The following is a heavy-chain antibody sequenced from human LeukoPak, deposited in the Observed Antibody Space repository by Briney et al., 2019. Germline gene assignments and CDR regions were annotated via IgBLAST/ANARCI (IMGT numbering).Heavy chain of an antibody. CDR3: ARVLPHRHLRYGYYGRRGYAFDI. CDR1: GGSISSGGYY. V-gene: IGHV4-31*03. D-gene: IGHD4-17*01. Sequence: SLTLSLTCTVSGGSISSGGYYWSWIRQHPGKGLEWIGYIYYSGSTYYNPSLKSRVIISVDTSKNQFSLKLSSVTAADTAVYYCARVLPHRHLRYGYYGRRGYAFDIWGQGTMVTVSS. J-gene: IGHJ3*02. CDR2: IYYSGST.